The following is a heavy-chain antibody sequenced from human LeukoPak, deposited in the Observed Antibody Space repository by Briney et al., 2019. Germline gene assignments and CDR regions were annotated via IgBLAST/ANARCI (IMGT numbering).Heavy chain of an antibody. Sequence: SETLSLTCTVSGGSIYSHYWSWIRQPPGKGLEWIGYIYYSGSTNYNPSLKSRVTISVDTSKNQFSLKLRSVTAADTAVYYCASARMTTVTEFDYWGQGTLVTVSS. CDR2: IYYSGST. V-gene: IGHV4-59*11. CDR1: GGSIYSHY. CDR3: ASARMTTVTEFDY. D-gene: IGHD4-17*01. J-gene: IGHJ4*02.